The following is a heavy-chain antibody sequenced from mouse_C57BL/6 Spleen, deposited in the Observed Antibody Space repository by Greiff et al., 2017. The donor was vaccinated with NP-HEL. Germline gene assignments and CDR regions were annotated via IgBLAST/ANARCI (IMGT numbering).Heavy chain of an antibody. Sequence: VQLQQPGAELVMPGASVKLSCKASGYTFTSYWMHWVKQRPGQGLEWIGEIDPSDSYTNYNQKFKGKSTLTVDKSSSTAYMQLSSLTSEDSAVYYCARGDSYGWAMDYWGQGTSVTVSS. CDR3: ARGDSYGWAMDY. V-gene: IGHV1-69*01. D-gene: IGHD1-1*02. CDR2: IDPSDSYT. J-gene: IGHJ4*01. CDR1: GYTFTSYW.